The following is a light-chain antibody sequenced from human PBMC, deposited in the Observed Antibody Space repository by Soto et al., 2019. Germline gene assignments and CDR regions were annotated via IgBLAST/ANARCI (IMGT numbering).Light chain of an antibody. CDR2: EVS. CDR1: SSDVGGYNY. V-gene: IGLV2-8*01. CDR3: SSYAGSNPPSV. J-gene: IGLJ3*02. Sequence: QSALTQPPSASGSPGQSVTISCTGTSSDVGGYNYVSWYQQHPGKAPKLMIYEVSKRPSGVPDRFSGSKSGNTASLTVSGLQAEDEADYYCSSYAGSNPPSVFGGGTKLTVL.